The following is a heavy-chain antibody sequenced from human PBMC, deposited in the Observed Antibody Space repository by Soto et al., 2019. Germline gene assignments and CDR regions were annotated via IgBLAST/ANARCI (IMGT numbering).Heavy chain of an antibody. CDR3: TTGDYYDSSGYFDY. CDR2: TKSKTDGGTT. CDR1: GFTFSNAW. Sequence: PGGSLRLSCAASGFTFSNAWMSWVRQAPGKGLEWVGRTKSKTDGGTTDYAAPVKGRFTISRDDSKNTLYLQMNSLKTEDTAVYYCTTGDYYDSSGYFDYWGQGTLVTVSS. V-gene: IGHV3-15*01. J-gene: IGHJ4*02. D-gene: IGHD3-22*01.